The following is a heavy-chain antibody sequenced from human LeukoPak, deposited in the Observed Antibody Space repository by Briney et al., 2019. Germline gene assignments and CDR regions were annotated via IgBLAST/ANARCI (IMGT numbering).Heavy chain of an antibody. CDR3: ARVVAARSWFDP. CDR1: GGSISSGGYS. V-gene: IGHV4-30-2*01. Sequence: PSQTLSLTCAVSGGSISSGGYSWSWIRQPPGKGLEWIGYIYHSGSTYYNPSPKSRVTISVDRSKNQFSLKLSSVTAADTAVYYCARVVAARSWFDPWGQGTLVTVSS. J-gene: IGHJ5*02. CDR2: IYHSGST. D-gene: IGHD6-13*01.